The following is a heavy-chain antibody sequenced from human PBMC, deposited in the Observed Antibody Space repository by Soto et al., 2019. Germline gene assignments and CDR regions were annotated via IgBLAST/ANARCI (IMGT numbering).Heavy chain of an antibody. J-gene: IGHJ5*02. CDR2: ISSSASHI. CDR3: ARGYTGYCSGGTFYWFDP. V-gene: IGHV3-21*01. D-gene: IGHD2-15*01. CDR1: GFSFSSYS. Sequence: EVQLVESVGGLVKPGGSLRLSCAASGFSFSSYSMNWVRQAPGKGLECVSSISSSASHINYADSVKGRFTISRENAKKSLYLQMNSLRAEDTAVYYCARGYTGYCSGGTFYWFDPGGQGTLVTVSS.